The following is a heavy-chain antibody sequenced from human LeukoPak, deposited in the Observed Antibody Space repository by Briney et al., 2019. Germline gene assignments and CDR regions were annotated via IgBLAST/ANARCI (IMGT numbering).Heavy chain of an antibody. CDR1: GYSFTSYW. CDR3: VKRMATDY. CDR2: IFPGDSDT. V-gene: IGHV5-51*01. Sequence: GESPKISCKGSGYSFTSYWIAWVRQMPGKGLEWMGIIFPGDSDTRYSPSFQGQVTMSADKSTSTAYLQWGSLKATDTAMYYCVKRMATDYWGQGTLVTVSS. J-gene: IGHJ4*02. D-gene: IGHD5-24*01.